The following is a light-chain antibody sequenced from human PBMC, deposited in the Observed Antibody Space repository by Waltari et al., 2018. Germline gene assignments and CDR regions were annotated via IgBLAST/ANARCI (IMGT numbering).Light chain of an antibody. CDR2: GDS. V-gene: IGLV3-25*03. CDR3: QTTDISGAV. CDR1: ACPKQN. J-gene: IGLJ2*01. Sequence: YELTQPPSVSVSPGQTARITCSGDACPKQNAYWYQQKPGKAPVLVIYGDSQRPSGIPERFSGSTSGTTVTLTISGVQAEDEADYYCQTTDISGAVFGGGTKLTVL.